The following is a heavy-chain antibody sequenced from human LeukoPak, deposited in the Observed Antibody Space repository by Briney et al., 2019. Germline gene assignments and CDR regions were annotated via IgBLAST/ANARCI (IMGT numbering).Heavy chain of an antibody. D-gene: IGHD4-17*01. CDR2: INTDGRTT. V-gene: IGHV3-74*01. J-gene: IGHJ4*02. CDR1: GFSFSSYW. CDR3: ARIHDYGDYGFDY. Sequence: PGGSLRLSCAASGFSFSSYWMNWVRQAPGKGLVWVAHINTDGRTTTYADSVKGRFTISRDNAKNSLYLQMNSLRAEDTAVYYCARIHDYGDYGFDYWGQGTLVTVSS.